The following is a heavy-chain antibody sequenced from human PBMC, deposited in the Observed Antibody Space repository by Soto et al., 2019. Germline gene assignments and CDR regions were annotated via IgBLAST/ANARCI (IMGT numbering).Heavy chain of an antibody. CDR1: GFTFGDYA. Sequence: GGSLRLSCTASGFTFGDYAMSWVRQAPGKGLEWVGFIRSKAYGGTTEYAASVKGRFTISRDDSKSIAYLQMNSLKTEDTAVYYCTRESGYDFWSGYYDYYGMDVWGQGTTVTVSS. J-gene: IGHJ6*02. D-gene: IGHD3-3*01. CDR3: TRESGYDFWSGYYDYYGMDV. CDR2: IRSKAYGGTT. V-gene: IGHV3-49*04.